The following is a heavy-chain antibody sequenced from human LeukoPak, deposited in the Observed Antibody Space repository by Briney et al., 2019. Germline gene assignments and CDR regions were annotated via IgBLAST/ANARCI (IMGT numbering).Heavy chain of an antibody. V-gene: IGHV4-34*01. CDR2: INHSGST. CDR3: ARGGFYCGGDCYVDY. J-gene: IGHJ4*02. Sequence: PSETLSLTCAVYGGSFSTYYWSWIRQPPGKGLEWIGEINHSGSTNYNPSLKSQVTISVDTSKNQFSLKLSSVTAPDKGVYYCARGGFYCGGDCYVDYWGQGTLVTVSS. CDR1: GGSFSTYY. D-gene: IGHD2-21*02.